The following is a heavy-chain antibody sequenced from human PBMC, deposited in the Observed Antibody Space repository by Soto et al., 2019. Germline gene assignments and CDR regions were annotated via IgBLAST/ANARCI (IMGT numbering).Heavy chain of an antibody. V-gene: IGHV3-33*01. Sequence: QVQLVESGGGVVQPGRSLRLSCAASGFTFSSYGMHWVRQAPGKGLEWVAVIWYDGSNKYYADSVKGRFTISRDNSKNTLYLQMNSVRAEDTAVYYCARDQGYCSGGSCYSDACDIWGQGTMVTVSS. CDR1: GFTFSSYG. CDR3: ARDQGYCSGGSCYSDACDI. CDR2: IWYDGSNK. J-gene: IGHJ3*02. D-gene: IGHD2-15*01.